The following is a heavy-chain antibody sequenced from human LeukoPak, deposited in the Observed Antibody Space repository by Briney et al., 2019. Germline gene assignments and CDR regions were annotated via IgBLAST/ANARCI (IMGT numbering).Heavy chain of an antibody. J-gene: IGHJ4*02. CDR2: ISYDGSNK. CDR3: ARDQGLLGYCTNGVCYECDY. V-gene: IGHV3-30*01. CDR1: GFTSSSYA. D-gene: IGHD2-8*01. Sequence: GGSLRLSCAASGFTSSSYAMHWVRQAPGKGLEWVAVISYDGSNKYYADSVKGRFTISRDNSKNTLYLQMNSLRAEDTAVYYCARDQGLLGYCTNGVCYECDYWGQGTLVTVSS.